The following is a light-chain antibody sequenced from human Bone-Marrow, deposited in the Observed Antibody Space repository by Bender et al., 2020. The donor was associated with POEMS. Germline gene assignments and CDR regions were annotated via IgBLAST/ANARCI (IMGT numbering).Light chain of an antibody. V-gene: IGLV2-23*02. CDR3: CSYAGSGTLV. CDR1: SSDVGNYNP. CDR2: DVS. Sequence: QSALTQPASVSGSPGQSITISCTGTSSDVGNYNPVSWYQQHPGKAPKLMIYDVSKRPSGISNRFSGSKSGNTASLTISGLQAEDEADYYCCSYAGSGTLVFGGGTKLTVL. J-gene: IGLJ2*01.